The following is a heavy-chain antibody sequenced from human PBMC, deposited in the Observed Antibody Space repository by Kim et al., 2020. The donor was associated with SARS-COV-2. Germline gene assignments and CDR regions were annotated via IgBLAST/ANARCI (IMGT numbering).Heavy chain of an antibody. J-gene: IGHJ4*02. Sequence: GGSLRLSCAASGFTFSSYGMHWVRQAPGKGLEWVSYRCYDGSNKYYADSVKGRFTISRDNSKNTLYLQMNSLRAEDTAVYYCAKDRTDGYNEGPLESSGQGTLVTVSP. CDR3: AKDRTDGYNEGPLES. CDR2: RCYDGSNK. D-gene: IGHD5-12*01. CDR1: GFTFSSYG. V-gene: IGHV3-30*02.